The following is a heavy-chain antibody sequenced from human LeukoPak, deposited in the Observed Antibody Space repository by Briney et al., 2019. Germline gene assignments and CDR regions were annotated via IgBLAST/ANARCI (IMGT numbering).Heavy chain of an antibody. CDR2: FYPTDSDT. J-gene: IGHJ4*02. D-gene: IGHD1-1*01. CDR3: VRHWNADY. Sequence: GESLKISCKGSGYSFTSYWIGWVRQMPGKGLEWMGLFYPTDSDTRYRPSFQGQVAISVDKSISTAYLQWSSLKASDTAIYYCVRHWNADYWGQRTLVTVSS. CDR1: GYSFTSYW. V-gene: IGHV5-51*01.